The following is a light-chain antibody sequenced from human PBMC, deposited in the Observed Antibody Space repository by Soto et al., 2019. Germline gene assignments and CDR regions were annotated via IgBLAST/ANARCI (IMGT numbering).Light chain of an antibody. J-gene: IGKJ5*01. CDR2: DTS. CDR3: QQRQYWPPIT. Sequence: IVMTQSPVTLSVSPWERATLSCRASQTVSSNLAWYQQKPGQAPRLLIYDTSNRATGVPARFSGSGSGTDFTLTISSLEPEDCAIYYCQQRQYWPPITFGQGTRLEIK. V-gene: IGKV3-11*01. CDR1: QTVSSN.